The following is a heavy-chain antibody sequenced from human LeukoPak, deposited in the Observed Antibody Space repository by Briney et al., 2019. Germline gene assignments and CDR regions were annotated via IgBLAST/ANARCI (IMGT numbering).Heavy chain of an antibody. CDR2: IYHSGST. J-gene: IGHJ4*02. D-gene: IGHD4-17*01. CDR3: ARTYGDYDY. Sequence: PSQTLSLTCAVSGGSISSGGYSWSWIRQPPGKGLEWIGYIYHSGSTYHNPSLKSRVTISVDRSKNQFSLKLSSVTAADTAVYYCARTYGDYDYWGQGTLVTVSS. V-gene: IGHV4-30-2*01. CDR1: GGSISSGGYS.